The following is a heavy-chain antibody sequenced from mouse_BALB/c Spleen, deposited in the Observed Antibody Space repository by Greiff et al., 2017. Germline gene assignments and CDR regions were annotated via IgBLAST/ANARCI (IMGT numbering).Heavy chain of an antibody. D-gene: IGHD2-3*01. Sequence: QVQLQQSGPGLVQPSQSLSITCTVSGFSLTSYGVHWVRQPPGKGLEWLGMIWGGGSTDYNSALKSRLSISKDNSKSQVFLKMNSLQTDDTAMYYCARDYDGYGNWFAYWGQGTLVTVSA. J-gene: IGHJ3*01. CDR3: ARDYDGYGNWFAY. CDR2: IWGGGST. V-gene: IGHV2-4*02. CDR1: GFSLTSYG.